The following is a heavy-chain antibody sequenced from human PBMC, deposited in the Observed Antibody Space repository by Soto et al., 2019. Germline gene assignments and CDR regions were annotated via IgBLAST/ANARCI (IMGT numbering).Heavy chain of an antibody. CDR3: ARGSSRPAAISPYNWFDP. CDR2: IYHSGST. Sequence: PSETLSLTCAVSGYSISSGYYWGWIRQPPGKGLEWIGSIYHSGSTYYNPSLKSRVTISVDTSKNQFSLKLSSVTAADTAVYYCARGSSRPAAISPYNWFDPWGQGTLVTVSS. V-gene: IGHV4-38-2*01. J-gene: IGHJ5*02. D-gene: IGHD2-2*02. CDR1: GYSISSGYY.